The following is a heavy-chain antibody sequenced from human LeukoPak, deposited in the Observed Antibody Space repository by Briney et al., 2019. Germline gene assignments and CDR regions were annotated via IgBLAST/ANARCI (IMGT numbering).Heavy chain of an antibody. J-gene: IGHJ4*02. CDR1: GFTVSSNY. Sequence: GGSLRLSCAASGFTVSSNYMSWVRQAPGKGLEWVSVIYSGGSTSYADSVKGRFTISRDNSKNTLYLQMNSLRAEDTAVYYCAKEKEGYSSGWYVDSWGQGTLVTVSS. CDR3: AKEKEGYSSGWYVDS. CDR2: IYSGGST. V-gene: IGHV3-53*01. D-gene: IGHD6-19*01.